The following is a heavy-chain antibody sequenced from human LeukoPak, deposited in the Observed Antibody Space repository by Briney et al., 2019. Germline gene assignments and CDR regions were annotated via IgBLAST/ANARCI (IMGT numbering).Heavy chain of an antibody. J-gene: IGHJ4*02. CDR2: INHSGST. Sequence: PAETLSLTCAVSGGSICSGGYSWSWIRQPPGKGLEWIGEINHSGSTNYNPSLKSRVTISVDTSKNQFSLKLSSVTAADTAVYYCARGRLRRIFDYWGQGTLVTVSS. CDR3: ARGRLRRIFDY. V-gene: IGHV4-34*01. CDR1: GGSICSGGYS. D-gene: IGHD4-17*01.